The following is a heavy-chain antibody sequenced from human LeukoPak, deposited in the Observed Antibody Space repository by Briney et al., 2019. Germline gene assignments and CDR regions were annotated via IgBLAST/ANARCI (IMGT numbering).Heavy chain of an antibody. D-gene: IGHD3-16*02. CDR1: GFTFSGSA. CDR3: TRGLTFGGVIVIPT. J-gene: IGHJ4*02. V-gene: IGHV3-73*01. Sequence: GGSLRLSCAASGFTFSGSAMHWVRQASGKGLEWVGRIRSKANNYATLYGVSLKGRFTISRDDSRNTKYLQMNSLTTEDTAVYYCTRGLTFGGVIVIPTWGQGTLVTVSS. CDR2: IRSKANNYAT.